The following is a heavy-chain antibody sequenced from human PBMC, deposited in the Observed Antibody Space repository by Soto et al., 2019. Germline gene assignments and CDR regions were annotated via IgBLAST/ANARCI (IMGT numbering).Heavy chain of an antibody. Sequence: PSETLSLTCTVSGGSISSYYWSWIWQPPGKGLEWIGYIYYSGSTNYNPSLKSRVTISVDTSKNQFSLKLSSVTAADTAVYYCARSDFWSGYYQAGFDYWGQGTLVTVSS. CDR2: IYYSGST. J-gene: IGHJ4*02. V-gene: IGHV4-59*01. CDR3: ARSDFWSGYYQAGFDY. CDR1: GGSISSYY. D-gene: IGHD3-3*01.